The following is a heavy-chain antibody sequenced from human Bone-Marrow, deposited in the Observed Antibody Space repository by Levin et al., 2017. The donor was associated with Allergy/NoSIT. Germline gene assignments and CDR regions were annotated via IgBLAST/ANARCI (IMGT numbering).Heavy chain of an antibody. V-gene: IGHV5-51*01. CDR2: IYPGDFDI. CDR1: GYSFSNFW. Sequence: KVSCKASGYSFSNFWIGWVRQMPGKGLEWVGIIYPGDFDIRYTPSFEGHVTISADRSINTAYLQWSSLRASDSGIYYCARGGIAVAVNYFDFWGQGTLVNVSS. CDR3: ARGGIAVAVNYFDF. D-gene: IGHD6-19*01. J-gene: IGHJ4*02.